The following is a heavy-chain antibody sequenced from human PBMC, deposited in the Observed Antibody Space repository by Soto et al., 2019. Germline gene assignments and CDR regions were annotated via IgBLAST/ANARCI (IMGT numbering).Heavy chain of an antibody. CDR1: GFTFSSYA. V-gene: IGHV3-23*01. J-gene: IGHJ4*02. CDR3: AKDHRRGYCSGGSCYPFDY. CDR2: VSGSGDST. Sequence: GGSLRLSCAASGFTFSSYAMSWVRQAPGKGLEWVSTVSGSGDSTYYADSVKGRFTISRDNSRNTLYLQMNSLRAEDAAIYHCAKDHRRGYCSGGSCYPFDYWGQGTLVTVSS. D-gene: IGHD2-15*01.